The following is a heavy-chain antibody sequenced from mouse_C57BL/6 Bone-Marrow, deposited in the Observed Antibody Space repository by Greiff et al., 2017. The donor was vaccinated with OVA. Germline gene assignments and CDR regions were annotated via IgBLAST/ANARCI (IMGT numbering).Heavy chain of an antibody. V-gene: IGHV5-6*01. CDR3: ARLGAWFAY. Sequence: EVHLVESGGDLVKPGGSLKLSCAASGFTFSSYGMSWVRQTPDKRLEWVATISSGGSYTYYPDSVKGRFTISRDNAKNHLYLQMSSLKSEDTAMYYCARLGAWFAYWGQGTLVTVSA. CDR1: GFTFSSYG. J-gene: IGHJ3*01. CDR2: ISSGGSYT.